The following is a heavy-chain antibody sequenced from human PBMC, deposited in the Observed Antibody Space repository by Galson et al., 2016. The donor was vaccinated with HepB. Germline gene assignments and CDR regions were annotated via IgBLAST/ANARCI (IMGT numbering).Heavy chain of an antibody. CDR2: ISGSGTSS. J-gene: IGHJ4*02. D-gene: IGHD5-12*01. V-gene: IGHV3-23*01. Sequence: SLRLSCAASEFTFDNYATSWVRQAPGKGLEWVSGISGSGTSSHYADSVRDRFTISRDNSENTLYLQMNSLRADDTAVYYCAKDQDNSGVFYFDHWGRGTLVIVSS. CDR3: AKDQDNSGVFYFDH. CDR1: EFTFDNYA.